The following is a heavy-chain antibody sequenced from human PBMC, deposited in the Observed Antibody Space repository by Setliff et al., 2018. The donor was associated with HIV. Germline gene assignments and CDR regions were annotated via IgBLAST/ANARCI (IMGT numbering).Heavy chain of an antibody. Sequence: ASVKVSCKASGYTFTNYYIHWVRQAPGQGLEWMGIIDPSGGSPTYAQKFLGRVIITADESTNTVEMELSSLTSEDTAMYYCARQGYSYGYHYFYYMDVWGRGTTVTVSS. D-gene: IGHD5-18*01. CDR3: ARQGYSYGYHYFYYMDV. CDR2: IDPSGGSP. CDR1: GYTFTNYY. J-gene: IGHJ6*03. V-gene: IGHV1-46*01.